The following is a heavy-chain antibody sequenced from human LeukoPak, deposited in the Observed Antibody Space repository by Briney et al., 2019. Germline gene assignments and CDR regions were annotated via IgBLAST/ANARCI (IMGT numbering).Heavy chain of an antibody. J-gene: IGHJ4*02. D-gene: IGHD6-19*01. CDR2: ISYSGST. CDR1: GGSISGYY. Sequence: SETLSLTCTVSGGSISGYYWSWIRQPPGKGLEWIGYISYSGSTNYNPSLKSRVSISVDTSKNQFSLNLNSVTAADMAVYYCARHGSGWSFDYWGQGTLVTVSS. CDR3: ARHGSGWSFDY. V-gene: IGHV4-59*08.